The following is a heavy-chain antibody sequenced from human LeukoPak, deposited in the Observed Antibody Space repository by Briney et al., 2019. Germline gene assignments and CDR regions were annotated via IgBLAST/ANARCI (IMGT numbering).Heavy chain of an antibody. D-gene: IGHD6-19*01. CDR3: AKDSRGSGWGYFDY. Sequence: PGGSLRLSCAASGFTFNNYAMHWVRQAPGKGLEWVAVISYDGANKYYADSVEGRFTISRDNSKNTLYLLMNSLRAEDTAVYYCAKDSRGSGWGYFDYWGQGTLVTVSS. J-gene: IGHJ4*02. CDR2: ISYDGANK. V-gene: IGHV3-30-3*01. CDR1: GFTFNNYA.